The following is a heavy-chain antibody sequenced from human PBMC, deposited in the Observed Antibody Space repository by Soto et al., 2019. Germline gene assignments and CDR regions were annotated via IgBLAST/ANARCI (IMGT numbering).Heavy chain of an antibody. CDR2: IYYSGST. CDR1: GGSISSGGYY. V-gene: IGHV4-31*03. D-gene: IGHD4-17*01. Sequence: QVQLQESGPGLVKPSQTLSRTCTVSGGSISSGGYYWSWIRQHPGKGLEWIGYIYYSGSTYYNPSLKSRVTISVDTSKNQFSLKLSSVTAADTAVSYCARGTDYGDYAPSWFDPWGQGTLVTVSS. J-gene: IGHJ5*02. CDR3: ARGTDYGDYAPSWFDP.